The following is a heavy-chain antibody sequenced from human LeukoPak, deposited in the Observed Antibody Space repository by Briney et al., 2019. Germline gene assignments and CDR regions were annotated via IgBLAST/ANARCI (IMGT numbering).Heavy chain of an antibody. CDR2: IYSGGST. Sequence: TGGSLRLSCAASGFTVSSNYMSWVRQAPGKGLEWVSVIYSGGSTYYADSVKGRFTISRDNSKNTLYLQMNSLRAEDTAVYYCARNGWLRSLSYYYYMDVWGKGTTVTVSS. CDR1: GFTVSSNY. D-gene: IGHD5-12*01. J-gene: IGHJ6*03. V-gene: IGHV3-66*01. CDR3: ARNGWLRSLSYYYYMDV.